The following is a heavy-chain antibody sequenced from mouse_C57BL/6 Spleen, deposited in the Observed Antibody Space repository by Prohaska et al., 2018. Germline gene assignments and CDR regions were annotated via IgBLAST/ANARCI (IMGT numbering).Heavy chain of an antibody. Sequence: DVQLQESGPGLVKPSKSLSLTGSVTGYSITSGYYWHWIRHFPGNKLEWMGYISYDGSNNYNPSLKNRISITRDTSKNQFFLKLNSVTTEDTATYYCARVDDYGYAMDYWGQGTSVTVSS. CDR3: ARVDDYGYAMDY. CDR1: GYSITSGYY. CDR2: ISYDGSN. J-gene: IGHJ4*01. V-gene: IGHV3-6*01. D-gene: IGHD2-4*01.